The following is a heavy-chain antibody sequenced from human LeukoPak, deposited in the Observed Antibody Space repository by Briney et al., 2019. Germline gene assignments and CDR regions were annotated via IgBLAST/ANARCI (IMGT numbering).Heavy chain of an antibody. Sequence: ASVKVSCKASGYTFTSYGISWVRQAPGQGLEWMGWISAYNGITNYAQKLQGRVTMTTDTSTSTAYMELRSLRSDDTAVYYCARKGVGSSWYRDAFDIWGQGTMVTVSS. J-gene: IGHJ3*02. CDR2: ISAYNGIT. D-gene: IGHD6-13*01. V-gene: IGHV1-18*01. CDR3: ARKGVGSSWYRDAFDI. CDR1: GYTFTSYG.